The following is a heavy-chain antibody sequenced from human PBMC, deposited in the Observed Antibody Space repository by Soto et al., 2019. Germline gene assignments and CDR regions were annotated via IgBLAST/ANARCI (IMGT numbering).Heavy chain of an antibody. Sequence: EVQLLESGGGLVQPGGSLRLSCAASGFIFSGYAMTWVRQAPGKGLEWVSSISGSDGTTSYADSVKGRSTISRDSSKNTMYLQMNSLRAEDTAVYYCSKDEYSSGWYIGHYFDYWGQGTLVTVSS. J-gene: IGHJ4*02. CDR3: SKDEYSSGWYIGHYFDY. V-gene: IGHV3-23*01. D-gene: IGHD6-19*01. CDR2: ISGSDGTT. CDR1: GFIFSGYA.